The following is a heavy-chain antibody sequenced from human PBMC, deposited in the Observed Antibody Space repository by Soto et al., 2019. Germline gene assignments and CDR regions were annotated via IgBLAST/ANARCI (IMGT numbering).Heavy chain of an antibody. D-gene: IGHD5-18*01. J-gene: IGHJ6*02. CDR3: ARGTEDSYGPLTVGMDV. CDR2: IYYSGST. Sequence: QVQLQESGPGLVKPSQTLSLTCTVSGGSISSGGYYWSWIRQHPGKGLEWIGYIYYSGSTYYNPSLKSRVTISVDTSKNQFSLKLSSVTAADTAVYYCARGTEDSYGPLTVGMDVWGQGTTVTVSS. CDR1: GGSISSGGYY. V-gene: IGHV4-31*03.